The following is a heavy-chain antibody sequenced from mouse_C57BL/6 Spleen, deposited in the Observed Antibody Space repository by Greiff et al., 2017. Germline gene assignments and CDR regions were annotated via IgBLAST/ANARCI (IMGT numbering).Heavy chain of an antibody. CDR2: IGPSDSFT. Sequence: QVQLQQPGPELVMPGASVKLSCKASGYTFTSHWMHWVKQRPGQGLEWIGEIGPSDSFTNYNQKFKGKSTLTVDKSSSTASMQLSSLRSEDSAVYYCACYDGDRFAYWGQGTLVTVSA. CDR3: ACYDGDRFAY. D-gene: IGHD2-12*01. J-gene: IGHJ3*01. CDR1: GYTFTSHW. V-gene: IGHV1-69*01.